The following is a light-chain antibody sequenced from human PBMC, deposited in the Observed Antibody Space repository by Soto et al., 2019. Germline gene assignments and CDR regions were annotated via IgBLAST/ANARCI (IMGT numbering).Light chain of an antibody. CDR2: SNN. CDR3: AAWDDSLNGPVVV. CDR1: SSNIGSNT. J-gene: IGLJ2*01. V-gene: IGLV1-44*01. Sequence: QPVLTQPPSASGTPGQRVTISCSGSSSNIGSNTVNWYQQLPGTAPKLLIYSNNQRPSGVPDRFSGSKSGTSASLAISGLQSEDEADYYCAAWDDSLNGPVVVFGGGTKVTVL.